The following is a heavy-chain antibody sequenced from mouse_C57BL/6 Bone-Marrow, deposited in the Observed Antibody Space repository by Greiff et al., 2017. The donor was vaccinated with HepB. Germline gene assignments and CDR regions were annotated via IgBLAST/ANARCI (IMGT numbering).Heavy chain of an antibody. Sequence: QVQLQQPGAELVMPGASVKLSCKASGYTFTSYWMHWVKQRPGQGLEWIGEIDPSDSYTNYNQKFKGKSTLTVDKSSSTAYMQLSSLTSEDSAVYNCARRDSNYLAWFAYWGQGTLVTVSA. V-gene: IGHV1-69*01. D-gene: IGHD2-5*01. CDR3: ARRDSNYLAWFAY. CDR1: GYTFTSYW. CDR2: IDPSDSYT. J-gene: IGHJ3*01.